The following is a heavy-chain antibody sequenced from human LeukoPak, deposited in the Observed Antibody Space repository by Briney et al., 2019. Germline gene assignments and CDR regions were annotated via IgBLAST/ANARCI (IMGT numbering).Heavy chain of an antibody. CDR1: GYSFTSYW. CDR3: ARRSRRYDFWSGYVDV. CDR2: IYPGDSDT. V-gene: IGHV5-51*01. D-gene: IGHD3-3*01. Sequence: GESLKISCKGSGYSFTSYWIGWVRQMPGKGLEWMGIIYPGDSDTRYSPSFQGQVTISADKSISTAYLQWSSLMASDTAMYNCARRSRRYDFWSGYVDVWGKGTTVTVSS. J-gene: IGHJ6*04.